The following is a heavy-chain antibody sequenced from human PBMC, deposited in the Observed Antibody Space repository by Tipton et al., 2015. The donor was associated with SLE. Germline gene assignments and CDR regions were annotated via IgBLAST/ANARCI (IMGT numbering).Heavy chain of an antibody. J-gene: IGHJ6*03. CDR1: GGTFMIYA. D-gene: IGHD3-3*01. V-gene: IGHV1-69*06. CDR2: IIPIFGTS. CDR3: ARGGDFWSGYYRYYYYYYMDV. Sequence: QLVQSGAEVKKPGSSVKVSCKASGGTFMIYAITWVRQAPGQGLEWMGGIIPIFGTSNYAQKFQGRVTMTTDTSTSTAYMELRSLRSDDTAVYYCARGGDFWSGYYRYYYYYYMDVWGKGTTVTVSS.